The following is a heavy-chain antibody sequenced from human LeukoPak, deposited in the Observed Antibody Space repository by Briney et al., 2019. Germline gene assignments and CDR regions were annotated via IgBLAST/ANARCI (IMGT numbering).Heavy chain of an antibody. CDR2: IRSKTYGETT. J-gene: IGHJ4*02. V-gene: IGHV3-49*04. CDR1: GFTFGDNA. D-gene: IGHD6-19*01. Sequence: GGSLRLSCTASGFTFGDNAMTWVRQAPGRGLEWVGFIRSKTYGETTEYAASVKGRFTISRDDSQSIAYLQMNSLKSEDTAVYYCTRGIAKTGMNCWGQGTLVTVSA. CDR3: TRGIAKTGMNC.